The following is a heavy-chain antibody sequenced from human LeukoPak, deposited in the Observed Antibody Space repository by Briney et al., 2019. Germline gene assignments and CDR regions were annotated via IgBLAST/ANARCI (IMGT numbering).Heavy chain of an antibody. D-gene: IGHD5/OR15-5a*01. CDR1: GFTFSSYW. CDR2: VNSDGTGT. CDR3: IRTLIVSTSPYMDV. V-gene: IGHV3-74*01. J-gene: IGHJ6*03. Sequence: GGSLRLSCAASGFTFSSYWMHWVRQAPGKGLVWVSRVNSDGTGTTYADSVEGRFTISRDNAKNTVYLQMNSLRAEDTAIYYCIRTLIVSTSPYMDVWGKGTTVTVSS.